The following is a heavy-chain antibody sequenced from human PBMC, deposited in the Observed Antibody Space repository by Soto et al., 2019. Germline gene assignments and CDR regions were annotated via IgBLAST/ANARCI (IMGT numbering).Heavy chain of an antibody. CDR2: IYYSGST. Sequence: SETLSLTCTVSGGSISSSSYYWGWIRQPPGKGLEWIGSIYYSGSTYYNPSLKSRVTISVATSKNQFSLKLSSVTAADTAVYYCVSTCGGYPGIFDFWGQGTLVTVSA. CDR1: GGSISSSSYY. J-gene: IGHJ4*02. CDR3: VSTCGGYPGIFDF. D-gene: IGHD1-26*01. V-gene: IGHV4-39*01.